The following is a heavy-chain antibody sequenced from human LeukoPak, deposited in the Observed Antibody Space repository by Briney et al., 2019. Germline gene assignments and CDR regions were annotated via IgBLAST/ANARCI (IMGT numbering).Heavy chain of an antibody. CDR3: AKSQQWLVQADFDY. D-gene: IGHD6-19*01. Sequence: GGSLRLSCAASGFIFNTYVMSWVRQAPGKGLEWVSSVGGDGRHTYYADSVKGRFTISRDNSKNTLYLQVNSLRAEDTAVYYCAKSQQWLVQADFDYWGQGTLVTVSS. CDR1: GFIFNTYV. J-gene: IGHJ4*02. CDR2: VGGDGRHT. V-gene: IGHV3-23*01.